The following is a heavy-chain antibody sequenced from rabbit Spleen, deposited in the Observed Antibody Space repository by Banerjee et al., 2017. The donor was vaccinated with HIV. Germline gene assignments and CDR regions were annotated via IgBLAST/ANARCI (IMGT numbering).Heavy chain of an antibody. CDR1: GFDFSSYG. V-gene: IGHV1S47*01. CDR2: IDPVFGST. Sequence: QEQLVESGGGLVQPGGSLKFSCKASGFDFSSYGVSWVRQAPGKGLEWIGYIDPVFGSTDYESWVNGRFTISRHNAQNTLYLQLNSLTAADTATYFCARDTSSSFSSYGMDLWGPGTLVTVS. D-gene: IGHD1-1*01. J-gene: IGHJ6*01. CDR3: ARDTSSSFSSYGMDL.